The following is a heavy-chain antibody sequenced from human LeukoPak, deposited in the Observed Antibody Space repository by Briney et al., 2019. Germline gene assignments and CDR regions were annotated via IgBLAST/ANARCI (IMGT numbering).Heavy chain of an antibody. CDR3: AKDIADGYNWGGFDY. CDR1: GFTFDDYA. J-gene: IGHJ4*02. Sequence: GGSLRLSCAASGFTFDDYAMHWVRQAPGKGLEWVSLISGDGGSTYYADSVKGRFTFSRDNSKNSLFLQLNSLGTEDTALYYCAKDIADGYNWGGFDYWGQGTLVTVSS. CDR2: ISGDGGST. V-gene: IGHV3-43*02. D-gene: IGHD5-24*01.